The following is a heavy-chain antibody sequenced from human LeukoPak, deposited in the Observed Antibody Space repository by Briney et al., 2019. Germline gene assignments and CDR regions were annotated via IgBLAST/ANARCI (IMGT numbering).Heavy chain of an antibody. J-gene: IGHJ6*03. V-gene: IGHV5-51*01. CDR1: GYSFTSYW. Sequence: GESLKISCKGSGYSFTSYWIGWVRQMPGKGLEWMGIIYPGDSDTRYSPSFQGQVTISADKSISTAYLQWSSLKASDTAMYYCARHEGDMVWGVISYYYYYMDVWGKGTTVTVSS. CDR3: ARHEGDMVWGVISYYYYYMDV. CDR2: IYPGDSDT. D-gene: IGHD3-10*01.